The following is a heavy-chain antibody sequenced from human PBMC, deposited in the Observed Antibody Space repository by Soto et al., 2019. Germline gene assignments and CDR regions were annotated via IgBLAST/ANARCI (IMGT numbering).Heavy chain of an antibody. D-gene: IGHD3-10*01. J-gene: IGHJ5*02. V-gene: IGHV3-11*03. CDR3: ARWGSGSYYTAPLKWFDP. CDR2: ISSSSSYT. CDR1: GFPFSDYY. Sequence: PGGSLRLSCAASGFPFSDYYMSWIRQAPGKGLEWVSYISSSSSYTNYADSVKGRFTISRDNAKNSLYLQMNSLRAEDTAVYYCARWGSGSYYTAPLKWFDPWGQGTLVTVSS.